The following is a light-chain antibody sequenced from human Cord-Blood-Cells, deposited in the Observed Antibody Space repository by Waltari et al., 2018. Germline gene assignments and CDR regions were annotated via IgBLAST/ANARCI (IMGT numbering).Light chain of an antibody. J-gene: IGKJ4*01. Sequence: DIVMTQSPDSLAVSLGERATINCKSSQSVLYSSNNKNYLAWYQQKPGQPPKLRIYWASTRESGVPDRFSGSGSGTDFTLTISSLQAEDVAVYYCQQYYSTPLTCGGGTKVGTK. CDR1: QSVLYSSNNKNY. CDR3: QQYYSTPLT. V-gene: IGKV4-1*01. CDR2: WAS.